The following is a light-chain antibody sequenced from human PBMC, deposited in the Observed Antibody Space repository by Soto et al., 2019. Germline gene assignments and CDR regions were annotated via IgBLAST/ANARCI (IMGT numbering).Light chain of an antibody. Sequence: QSALTQPPSASGSPGQSVTISCTGTSSDVGGYNYVSWYQQHPGKAPKLMIYEVSKRPSGVPDRFSGSKSGNTASLTVSGLQAEDEADYYCSSYAGSNNFVVFXGGTKLTVL. CDR2: EVS. J-gene: IGLJ2*01. V-gene: IGLV2-8*01. CDR1: SSDVGGYNY. CDR3: SSYAGSNNFVV.